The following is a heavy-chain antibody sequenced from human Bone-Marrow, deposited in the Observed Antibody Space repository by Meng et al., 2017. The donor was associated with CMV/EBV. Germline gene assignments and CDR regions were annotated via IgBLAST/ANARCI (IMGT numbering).Heavy chain of an antibody. J-gene: IGHJ6*01. V-gene: IGHV3-21*01. D-gene: IGHD2-2*01. CDR1: GFTFSSYS. Sequence: GESLKISCAASGFTFSSYSMNWVRQAPGKGLEWVSSISSSSSYIYYADSVKGRFTISGDNAKNSLYLQMNSLRAEDTAVYYCAVVPAATRFYYYYGMDVWGQGTTVTVSS. CDR2: ISSSSSYI. CDR3: AVVPAATRFYYYYGMDV.